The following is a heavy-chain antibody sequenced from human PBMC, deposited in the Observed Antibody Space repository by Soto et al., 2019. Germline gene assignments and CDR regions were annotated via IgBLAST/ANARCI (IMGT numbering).Heavy chain of an antibody. J-gene: IGHJ4*02. CDR3: AKSVAHFWSGYPSDY. Sequence: GGSLRLSCAASGFTFSSHAMSWVRQAPGRGLEWVPAISAGGGSTHYADSVKGRFTISRDNSKNTLYLQMNSLRAEDTALYYCAKSVAHFWSGYPSDYWGRGTLLTVSS. CDR1: GFTFSSHA. CDR2: ISAGGGST. D-gene: IGHD3-3*02. V-gene: IGHV3-23*01.